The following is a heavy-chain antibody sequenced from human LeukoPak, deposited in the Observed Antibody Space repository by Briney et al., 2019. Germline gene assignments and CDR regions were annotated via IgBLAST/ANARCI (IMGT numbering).Heavy chain of an antibody. V-gene: IGHV4-34*01. D-gene: IGHD3-22*01. J-gene: IGHJ4*02. Sequence: SETLSLTCAVYGGSFSGYYWSWIRQPPGKGLEWIGEINHSGSTNYNPSLKSRVTISVDTSKNQFSLKLSSVTAADTAVYYCARTYYYDSSGFDYWGQGTLVTVSS. CDR1: GGSFSGYY. CDR2: INHSGST. CDR3: ARTYYYDSSGFDY.